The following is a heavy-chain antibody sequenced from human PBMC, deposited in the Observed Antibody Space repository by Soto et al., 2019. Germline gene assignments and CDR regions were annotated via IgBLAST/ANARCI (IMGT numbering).Heavy chain of an antibody. J-gene: IGHJ4*02. CDR1: GGSISSYY. CDR2: IYYSGST. D-gene: IGHD5-18*01. CDR3: AGLNVDTATAMD. V-gene: IGHV4-59*01. Sequence: QVQLQESGPGLVKPSETLSLTCTVSGGSISSYYWSWIRQPPGKGLEWIGYIYYSGSTNYNPSLKSRVTISVDTSKNQFSLKLSSVTAADTAVYYCAGLNVDTATAMDWGQGTLVTVSS.